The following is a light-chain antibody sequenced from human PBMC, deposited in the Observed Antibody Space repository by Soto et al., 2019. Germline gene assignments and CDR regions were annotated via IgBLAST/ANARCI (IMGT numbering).Light chain of an antibody. J-gene: IGKJ4*01. V-gene: IGKV1-16*01. CDR1: QGLSTS. Sequence: DVQMTQSPSSLSASVGDSVSITCRASQGLSTSLAWFQQKPGKPPRFLIYDASRLQTGVPSRFSGSGSGTHFTLTITILQPEDFTTYYCHHYTYYPFAFGGGTRV. CDR2: DAS. CDR3: HHYTYYPFA.